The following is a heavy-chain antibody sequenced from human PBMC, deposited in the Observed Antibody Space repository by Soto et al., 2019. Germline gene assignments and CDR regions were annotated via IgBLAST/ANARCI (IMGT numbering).Heavy chain of an antibody. CDR1: GGSLSGSYYY. CDR2: VFYTGFT. Sequence: XTLSLPSAVSGGSLSGSYYYWGWLRQSPGKGPEWIGSVFYTGFTSYNPSLESRVSVSVDTSKNQFSLKLSGVSSADTAVYYCATSQKGYNWNYFDHWGQGVLVTGSS. V-gene: IGHV4-39*01. D-gene: IGHD1-20*01. CDR3: ATSQKGYNWNYFDH. J-gene: IGHJ4*02.